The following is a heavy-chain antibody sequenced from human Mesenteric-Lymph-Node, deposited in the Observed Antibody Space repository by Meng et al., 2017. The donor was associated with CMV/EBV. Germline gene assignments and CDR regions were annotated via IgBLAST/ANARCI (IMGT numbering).Heavy chain of an antibody. Sequence: GESLKISCAASGFTFSSYAMSWVRQAPGKGLEWVSGFSGSGDSTFYADSVKGRFTVSRDNSKNTLYLQMNSLRTEDTAIYYCGKGSRSTSWYYFDYWGQGTLVTVSS. V-gene: IGHV3-23*01. CDR2: FSGSGDST. J-gene: IGHJ4*02. CDR3: GKGSRSTSWYYFDY. CDR1: GFTFSSYA. D-gene: IGHD6-13*01.